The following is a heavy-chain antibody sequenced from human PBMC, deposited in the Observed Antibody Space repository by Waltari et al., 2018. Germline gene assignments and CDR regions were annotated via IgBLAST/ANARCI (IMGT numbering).Heavy chain of an antibody. CDR3: ARGPSWGAAARYYMDV. CDR1: GGSISSYY. Sequence: QVQLQESGPGLVKPSETLSLTCTVSGGSISSYYWCCIRRPAGKGLEWIGRIYTSGSTNYNPSLKSRVTMSVDTSKNQFSLKLSSVTAADTAVYYCARGPSWGAAARYYMDVWGKGTTVTISS. D-gene: IGHD6-13*01. J-gene: IGHJ6*03. V-gene: IGHV4-4*07. CDR2: IYTSGST.